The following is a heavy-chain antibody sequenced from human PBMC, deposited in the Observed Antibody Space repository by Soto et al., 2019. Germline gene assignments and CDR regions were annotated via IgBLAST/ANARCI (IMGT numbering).Heavy chain of an antibody. CDR3: AKGLVRATNYFDC. J-gene: IGHJ4*02. Sequence: GGSLRLSCAASGFTFSNYAMSWVRQAPGRGLEWVSVISTRAVDTYYADSVKGRFTISRDNSKNTLYLQMNSLRAEDTAVYFCAKGLVRATNYFDCWGQGTLVTVSS. V-gene: IGHV3-23*01. D-gene: IGHD2-8*01. CDR1: GFTFSNYA. CDR2: ISTRAVDT.